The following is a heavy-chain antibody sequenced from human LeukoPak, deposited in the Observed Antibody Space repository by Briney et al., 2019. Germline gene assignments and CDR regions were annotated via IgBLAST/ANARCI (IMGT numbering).Heavy chain of an antibody. CDR2: IDGSGRPI. D-gene: IGHD4-17*01. CDR3: ARSYGDYTPIDY. CDR1: GFSFGDYA. Sequence: GGSLKLSCTTSGFSFGDYAVSWFRQAPGKGLEWISFIDGSGRPIYYADSVKGRFTMSRDNAKNSLYLQMNSLRAEDTAVYYCARSYGDYTPIDYWGQGTLVTVSS. V-gene: IGHV3-48*03. J-gene: IGHJ4*02.